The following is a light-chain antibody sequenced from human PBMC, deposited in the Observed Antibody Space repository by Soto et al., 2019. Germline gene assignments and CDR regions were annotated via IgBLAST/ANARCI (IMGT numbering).Light chain of an antibody. CDR1: QSINSW. CDR2: KAS. V-gene: IGKV1-5*03. J-gene: IGKJ1*01. Sequence: DIQMTQSPSTLSASVGDRVTITCRASQSINSWLAWYQQKPGKAPNLLIYKASSLESGVPSRFSGSGSGTEFTLTISSLLPDDFATYYCQHYNSYSEAFGQGTKVDIK. CDR3: QHYNSYSEA.